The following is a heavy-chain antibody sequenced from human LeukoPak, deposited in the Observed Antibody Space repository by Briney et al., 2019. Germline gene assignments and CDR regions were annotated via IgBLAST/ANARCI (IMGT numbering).Heavy chain of an antibody. V-gene: IGHV1-18*01. CDR3: ARADNGAREGFDY. D-gene: IGHD1-1*01. Sequence: GASVKVSCKASGYTITDSYSITWVRQAPGQGLEWTGYISTYNGYTNYAQNLQGRVSMTTDTSTNTAYMELRSLRSDDTAVYYCARADNGAREGFDYWGQGTLVTVSS. CDR2: ISTYNGYT. J-gene: IGHJ4*02. CDR1: GYTITDSYS.